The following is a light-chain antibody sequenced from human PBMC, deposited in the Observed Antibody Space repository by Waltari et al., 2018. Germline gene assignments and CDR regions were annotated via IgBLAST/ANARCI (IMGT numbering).Light chain of an antibody. V-gene: IGKV1-39*01. Sequence: DIQMTQSPSSLSASVGDSVTITCRASQSISIYLTWYQQKPGTAPKLLISAVSSLQSGVPSRFSGSGSGTDFALTISSLQPEDCATYYCQQSSRTPPWTFGQGTQVEIK. CDR1: QSISIY. J-gene: IGKJ1*01. CDR3: QQSSRTPPWT. CDR2: AVS.